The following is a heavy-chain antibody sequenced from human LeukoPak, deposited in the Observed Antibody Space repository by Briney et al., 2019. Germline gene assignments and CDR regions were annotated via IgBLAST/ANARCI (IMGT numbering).Heavy chain of an antibody. CDR2: INPNSDGT. CDR3: ARDPSGYTSSWTVGSFDY. Sequence: ASVKVSCKASGYTFIDYYLHWVRQAPGQGLEWMGWINPNSDGTNYAQKFQGRVTMTRDTSISTAYMELTRLTSDDTAMYYCARDPSGYTSSWTVGSFDYWGQGALVTVSS. CDR1: GYTFIDYY. J-gene: IGHJ4*02. D-gene: IGHD6-6*01. V-gene: IGHV1-2*02.